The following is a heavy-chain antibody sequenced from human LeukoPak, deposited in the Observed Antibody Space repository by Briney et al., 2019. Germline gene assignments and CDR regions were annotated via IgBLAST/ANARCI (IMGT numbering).Heavy chain of an antibody. D-gene: IGHD5-18*01. CDR1: GGTFSSYA. CDR2: INPSGGST. V-gene: IGHV1-46*01. CDR3: ARGQLWANPNDY. J-gene: IGHJ4*02. Sequence: ASVKVSCKASGGTFSSYAISWVRQAPGQGLEWMGIINPSGGSTSYAQKFQGRVTMTRDTSTSTVYMELSSLRSEDTAVYYCARGQLWANPNDYWGQGTLVTVSS.